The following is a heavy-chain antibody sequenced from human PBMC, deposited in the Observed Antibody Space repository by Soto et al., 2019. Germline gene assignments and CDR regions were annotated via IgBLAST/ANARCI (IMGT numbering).Heavy chain of an antibody. V-gene: IGHV4-59*02. D-gene: IGHD2-21*02. CDR3: AREWGLLPYYVMNV. J-gene: IGHJ6*02. CDR2: SYYSGAI. Sequence: SETLCLTCNVSGRSVSNYYWSCIRQTPGKGLEGIGYSYYSGAISYNPSLKSRVSMSVDMSENQVSLKLSSVTAADSAVYFCAREWGLLPYYVMNVWGHGTAVTVSS. CDR1: GRSVSNYY.